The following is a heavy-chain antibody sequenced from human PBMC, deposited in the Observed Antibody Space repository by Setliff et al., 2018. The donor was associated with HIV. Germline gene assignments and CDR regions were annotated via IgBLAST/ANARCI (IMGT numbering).Heavy chain of an antibody. Sequence: PSETLSLTCTVSGGSISSDVYYWGWIRQPPGKALEWIGDIHYTGSTHYNMSLTSRVTMSVDTSKNQFSLGLNSVTAADTAVYYCARRGEDCSRISCYAFDVWGQGAMVTVSS. D-gene: IGHD2-2*01. CDR2: IHYTGST. CDR1: GGSISSDVYY. CDR3: ARRGEDCSRISCYAFDV. V-gene: IGHV4-39*01. J-gene: IGHJ3*01.